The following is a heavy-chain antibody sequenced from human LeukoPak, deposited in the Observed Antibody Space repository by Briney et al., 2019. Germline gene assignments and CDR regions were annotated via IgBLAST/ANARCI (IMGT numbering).Heavy chain of an antibody. CDR3: ARDSYGADY. V-gene: IGHV3-30*04. D-gene: IGHD4-17*01. CDR2: ISYDGRNK. J-gene: IGHJ4*02. Sequence: GGSLRLSCAASGFTFSNYAMHWVRQAPDKGLEWVAVISYDGRNKYYADSVKGRFTISRDNSKNTLYVQMNTLRTDDTAVYYCARDSYGADYWGQGTPVTVSS. CDR1: GFTFSNYA.